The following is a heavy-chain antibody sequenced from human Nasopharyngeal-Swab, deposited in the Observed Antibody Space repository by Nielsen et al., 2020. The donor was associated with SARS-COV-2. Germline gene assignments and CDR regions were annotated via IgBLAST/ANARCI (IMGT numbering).Heavy chain of an antibody. J-gene: IGHJ4*02. CDR1: VFTFSSYS. D-gene: IGHD6-13*01. V-gene: IGHV3-21*01. CDR3: ARESIAAAGRDFDY. CDR2: ISSSSSYI. Sequence: LKISCAASVFTFSSYSMNWVRQAPGKGLEWVSSISSSSSYIYYADSVKGRFTISRDNAKNSLYLQMNSLRAEDTAVYYCARESIAAAGRDFDYWGQGTLVTVSS.